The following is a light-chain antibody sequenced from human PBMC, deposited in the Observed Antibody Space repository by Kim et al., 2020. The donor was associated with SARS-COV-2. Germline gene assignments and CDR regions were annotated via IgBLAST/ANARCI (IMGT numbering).Light chain of an antibody. V-gene: IGKV1-39*01. CDR1: QSVSGW. J-gene: IGKJ1*01. CDR2: RTS. Sequence: DIQMTQSPSSLSASVGDRVTITCRASQSVSGWLNWYQQKPGKAPHLLIYRTSTLQTGVPPRFSGNASGTDFTLTINTLQPEDFATYYCQQSYNFPRTFGQGTKVDIK. CDR3: QQSYNFPRT.